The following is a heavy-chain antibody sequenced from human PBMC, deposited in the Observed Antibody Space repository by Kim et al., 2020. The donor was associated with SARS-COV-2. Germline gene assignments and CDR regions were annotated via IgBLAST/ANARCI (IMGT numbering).Heavy chain of an antibody. Sequence: GGSLRLSCAASGFTFNNYRMNWVRQAPGKGLEWISYISSSSSTIYYADSVKGRFTISRDNAKSSMYLQMNSLRAEDTAVYYCARELVGYYFDYWGQGTLV. CDR2: ISSSSSTI. CDR1: GFTFNNYR. J-gene: IGHJ4*02. D-gene: IGHD1-26*01. V-gene: IGHV3-48*04. CDR3: ARELVGYYFDY.